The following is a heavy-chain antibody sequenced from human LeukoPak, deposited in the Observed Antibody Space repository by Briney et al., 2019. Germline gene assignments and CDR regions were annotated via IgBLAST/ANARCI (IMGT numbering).Heavy chain of an antibody. D-gene: IGHD3-22*01. CDR1: GFIFSSYA. CDR3: AKDRDYYDSSGYYLYLFDY. V-gene: IGHV3-23*01. Sequence: GRSLRLSCAASGFIFSSYAMSWVRQAPGKGLEWVSAISGSGGSTYYADSVKGRFTISRDNSKNTLYLQMNSLRAEDTAVYYCAKDRDYYDSSGYYLYLFDYWGQGTLVTVSS. J-gene: IGHJ4*02. CDR2: ISGSGGST.